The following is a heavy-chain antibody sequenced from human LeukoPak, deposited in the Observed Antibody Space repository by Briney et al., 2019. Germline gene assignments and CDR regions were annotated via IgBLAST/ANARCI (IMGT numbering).Heavy chain of an antibody. CDR2: INPDNGGT. D-gene: IGHD5-12*01. J-gene: IGHJ4*02. CDR3: ARDPSNSGYDYLYYFDY. Sequence: ASVKVSCKASGYTFTGYYMHWVRQAPGQGLEWMGWINPDNGGTNYAQKFQGGVTMTRDMSISTAYMELSRLRSDDTAVYYCARDPSNSGYDYLYYFDYWGQGTLVTVSS. CDR1: GYTFTGYY. V-gene: IGHV1-2*02.